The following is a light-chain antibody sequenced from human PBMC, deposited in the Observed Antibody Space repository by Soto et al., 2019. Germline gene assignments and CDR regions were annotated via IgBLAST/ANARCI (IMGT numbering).Light chain of an antibody. CDR2: AAS. Sequence: DIQMTQSPSSLSASVGDRVTITCRASRNINNYLNWYQQQPGKAPKLLIHAASRLQSGVPPRFSGSGSGTDFTLTIISLQPEDSATYFCQQSYTTRVTFGGGTKVDIK. V-gene: IGKV1-39*01. CDR1: RNINNY. J-gene: IGKJ4*01. CDR3: QQSYTTRVT.